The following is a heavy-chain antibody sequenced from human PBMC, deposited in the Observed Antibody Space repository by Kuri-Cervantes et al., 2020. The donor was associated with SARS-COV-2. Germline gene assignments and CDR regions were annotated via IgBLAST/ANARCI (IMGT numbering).Heavy chain of an antibody. J-gene: IGHJ6*03. D-gene: IGHD2-21*01. CDR3: ARVSLGGERNYYYYYYMDV. CDR1: GFTFSSYA. V-gene: IGHV3-30-3*01. CDR2: ISYDGSNK. Sequence: GGSLRLSCAASGFTFSSYAMHWVRQAPGKRLEWVAVISYDGSNKYYADSVKGRFTISRDNSKNTLYLQMNSLRAEDTAVYYCARVSLGGERNYYYYYYMDVWGKGTTVTVSS.